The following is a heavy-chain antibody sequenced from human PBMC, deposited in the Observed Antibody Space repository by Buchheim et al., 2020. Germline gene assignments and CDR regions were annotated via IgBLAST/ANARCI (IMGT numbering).Heavy chain of an antibody. V-gene: IGHV5-51*01. D-gene: IGHD6-13*01. Sequence: EVQLVQSGGEVKKPGESLKISCQGSGYSFTSHWIGWVRQMPGKGLEWMGIIYPGDSDTKYSPSFQGQVTFSADKSTNTAYPQWSSLKASDTAMYYCARRLAAAGTYDAFDIWGQGT. CDR1: GYSFTSHW. CDR3: ARRLAAAGTYDAFDI. J-gene: IGHJ3*02. CDR2: IYPGDSDT.